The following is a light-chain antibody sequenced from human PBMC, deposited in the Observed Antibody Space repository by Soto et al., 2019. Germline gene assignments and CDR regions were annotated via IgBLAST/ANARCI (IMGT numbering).Light chain of an antibody. CDR3: QVWDNVDDHIYV. V-gene: IGLV3-21*02. CDR2: DNS. J-gene: IGLJ1*01. CDR1: NIDSRT. Sequence: SYELTQPPSVSVAPGQTATISCGENNIDSRTVHWYQQKPGQAPLLVVYDNSFRPSGIPNRFSGSNSGNTATLTISRVEVGDEADYYCQVWDNVDDHIYVFGTGTKVTVL.